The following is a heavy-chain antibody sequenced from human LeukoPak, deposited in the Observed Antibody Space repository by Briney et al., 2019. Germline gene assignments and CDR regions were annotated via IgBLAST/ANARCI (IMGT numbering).Heavy chain of an antibody. V-gene: IGHV4-59*01. D-gene: IGHD3/OR15-3a*01. CDR3: ARDRTGDNWFDP. CDR1: GDSISSYY. J-gene: IGHJ5*02. CDR2: IYYSGGT. Sequence: PSETLSLTCTVSGDSISSYYWSWIRQPPGKGLEWIGYIYYSGGTNYNPSLKSRVTMSVDTSKNQFSLKLSSVTAADTAVYYCARDRTGDNWFDPWGQGTLVTVSS.